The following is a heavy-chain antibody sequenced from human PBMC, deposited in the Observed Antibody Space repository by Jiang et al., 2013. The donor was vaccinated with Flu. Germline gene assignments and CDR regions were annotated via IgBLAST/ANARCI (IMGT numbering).Heavy chain of an antibody. Sequence: GAEVKKPAESLKISCKDSEYRFTNYWFGWVRQMPGKGLEWMGIIYAGDSNTKYSPSFRGQVTISADTSIRTAYLQWSGLKASDTAMYYCTRALNGNYRWDVWGQGTTVTVSS. J-gene: IGHJ6*02. D-gene: IGHD1-7*01. V-gene: IGHV5-51*01. CDR1: EYRFTNYW. CDR3: TRALNGNYRWDV. CDR2: IYAGDSNT.